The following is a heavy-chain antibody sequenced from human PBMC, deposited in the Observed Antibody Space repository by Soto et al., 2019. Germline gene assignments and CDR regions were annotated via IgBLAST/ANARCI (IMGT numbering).Heavy chain of an antibody. J-gene: IGHJ4*02. V-gene: IGHV1-18*01. Sequence: ASVNVSCKASCYNFPSYGFSWVRQAPLQGLEWMGWISANDGNTNYAQKFQGRVTMTTDTSTTTAYMELRNLRSDDTAVYYCARDQVFEDSSDNLPGYWGRGTLVTVSS. CDR3: ARDQVFEDSSDNLPGY. CDR2: ISANDGNT. D-gene: IGHD3-22*01. CDR1: CYNFPSYG.